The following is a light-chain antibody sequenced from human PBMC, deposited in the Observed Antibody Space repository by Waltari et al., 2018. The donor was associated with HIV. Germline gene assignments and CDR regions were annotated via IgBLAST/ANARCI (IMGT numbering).Light chain of an antibody. CDR2: SNN. CDR1: SSNIGSKY. Sequence: QSVLTQPPSASGTPGQRVTISCSGSSSNIGSKYVYWYQHLPGTSPKRLIYSNNQRPSGVPDRFSGSKSGTSASLAISWLRSEDEADYYCAAWDDSLSGVVFGGGTKLTVL. CDR3: AAWDDSLSGVV. V-gene: IGLV1-47*02. J-gene: IGLJ2*01.